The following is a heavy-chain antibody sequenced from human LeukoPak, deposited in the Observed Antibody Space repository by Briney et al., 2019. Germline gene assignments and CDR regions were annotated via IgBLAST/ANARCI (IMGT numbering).Heavy chain of an antibody. CDR3: ARHSGSYYSAFDI. CDR1: GYSFTNYW. V-gene: IGHV5-51*01. J-gene: IGHJ3*02. D-gene: IGHD1-26*01. CDR2: IYPGDSDT. Sequence: GESLKISCKGSGYSFTNYWIGWVRQMPGNGLEWMGIIYPGDSDTRYDPSFKGQVTISADKSINTAYLQWSSLKASDTAMYYCARHSGSYYSAFDIWGQGTMVTVSS.